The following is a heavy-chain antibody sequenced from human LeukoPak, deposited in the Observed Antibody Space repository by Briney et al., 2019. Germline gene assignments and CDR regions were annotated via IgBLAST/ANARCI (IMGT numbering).Heavy chain of an antibody. V-gene: IGHV3-48*02. CDR1: GFTFSSYS. CDR3: ASGGYDITMVRGVHYYGMDI. Sequence: GGSLRLSCAASGFTFSSYSMNWVRQAPGKGLEWVSYISSSSNTIYYADSVKGRFTISRDNAKNSLYLQMNSLRDEDTAVYYCASGGYDITMVRGVHYYGMDIWGQGTTVTVSS. CDR2: ISSSSNTI. D-gene: IGHD3-10*01. J-gene: IGHJ6*02.